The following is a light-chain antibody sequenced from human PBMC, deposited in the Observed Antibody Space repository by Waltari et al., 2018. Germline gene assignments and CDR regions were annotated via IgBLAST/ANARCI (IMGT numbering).Light chain of an antibody. CDR2: EGS. V-gene: IGLV2-23*01. CDR1: SSDVVGYNL. CDR3: CSYAGSRTFV. J-gene: IGLJ1*01. Sequence: QSALTQPASVSGSPGQSLTLSCTGTSSDVVGYNLVSWYKQHPGKAPKFIIYEGSKWPAGVSTRLSGSKSGNTASLTISWLQAGDEADYYCCSYAGSRTFVFGTGTKVTVL.